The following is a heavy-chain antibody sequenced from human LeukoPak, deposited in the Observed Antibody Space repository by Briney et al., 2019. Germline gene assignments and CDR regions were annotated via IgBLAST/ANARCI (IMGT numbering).Heavy chain of an antibody. V-gene: IGHV3-23*01. Sequence: GGSLRLSCAASGFTFSSYAMSWVRQAPGKGLEWVSAISGSGGSTYYADSVKGRFTIPRDNSKNTLYLQMNSLRAEDTAVYYCAKAGDSSSWYYFDYWGQGTLVTVSS. CDR1: GFTFSSYA. CDR3: AKAGDSSSWYYFDY. J-gene: IGHJ4*02. CDR2: ISGSGGST. D-gene: IGHD6-13*01.